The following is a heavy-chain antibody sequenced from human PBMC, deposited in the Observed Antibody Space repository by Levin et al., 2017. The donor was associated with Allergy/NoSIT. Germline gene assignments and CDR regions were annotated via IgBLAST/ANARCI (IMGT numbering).Heavy chain of an antibody. CDR2: ISAYNGNT. CDR1: GYNFTNYG. V-gene: IGHV1-18*01. J-gene: IGHJ6*03. CDR3: ARVGIDFWGVYQKSWGYMDV. Sequence: GESLKISCKASGYNFTNYGISWVRQAPGQGLEWMGWISAYNGNTNYAQKFQGRVTMTIQTSTNTAYMELRSLSSDDTAVYYCARVGIDFWGVYQKSWGYMDVWGQGTTVTVSS. D-gene: IGHD3-3*01.